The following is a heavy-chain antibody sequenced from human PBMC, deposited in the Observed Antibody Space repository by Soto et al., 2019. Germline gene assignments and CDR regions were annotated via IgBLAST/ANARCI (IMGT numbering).Heavy chain of an antibody. CDR2: IIPIFGTA. D-gene: IGHD2-15*01. Sequence: SVKVSCKASGGTFSSYAISWVRQAPGQGLEWMGGIIPIFGTANYAQKFQGRVTITADESTSTAYMELRSLRSEDTAVYYCARDRRPYAPYCSGGSCSGGWLDPWGQGTMVTV. J-gene: IGHJ5*02. CDR3: ARDRRPYAPYCSGGSCSGGWLDP. CDR1: GGTFSSYA. V-gene: IGHV1-69*13.